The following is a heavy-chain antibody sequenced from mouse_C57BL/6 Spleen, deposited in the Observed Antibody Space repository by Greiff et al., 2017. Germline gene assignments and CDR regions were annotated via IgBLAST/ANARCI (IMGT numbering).Heavy chain of an antibody. D-gene: IGHD4-1*01. CDR1: GYTFTSYW. Sequence: QVQLQQPGAELVKPGASVKVSCKASGYTFTSYWMHWVKQRPGQGLEWIGRIHPSDSDTNYNQKFKGKATLTVDKSSNTAYIQLSSLTSEDSAVYYCAMDWRAYWGQGTLVTVSA. CDR2: IHPSDSDT. CDR3: AMDWRAY. V-gene: IGHV1-74*01. J-gene: IGHJ3*01.